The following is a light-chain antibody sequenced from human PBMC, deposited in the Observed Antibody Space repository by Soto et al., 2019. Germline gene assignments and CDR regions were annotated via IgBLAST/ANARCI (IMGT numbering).Light chain of an antibody. CDR1: SSDIGGYIY. CDR3: SSFSSSTTLYV. Sequence: QSALTQPASVSGSPGQSITISCTGTSSDIGGYIYVSWYQQHPGKAPKLMIYEGSKRPSGVSNRFSGSKSGNTASLTISGLQAEDEADYYCSSFSSSTTLYVFGTGTKVP. J-gene: IGLJ1*01. CDR2: EGS. V-gene: IGLV2-14*01.